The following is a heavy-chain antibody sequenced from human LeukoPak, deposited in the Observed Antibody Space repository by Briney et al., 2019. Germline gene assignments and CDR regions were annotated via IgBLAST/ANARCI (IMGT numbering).Heavy chain of an antibody. CDR1: GGSISSSSYY. CDR2: IYYSGST. CDR3: ARARRSWGTFDI. Sequence: SETLSLTCTVSGGSISSSSYYWGWIRQPPGKGLEWIGSIYYSGSTYYNPSLKSRVTISVDTSKNQFSLKLSSVTAADTAVYYCARARRSWGTFDIWGQGSMVTVSS. J-gene: IGHJ3*02. D-gene: IGHD7-27*01. V-gene: IGHV4-39*07.